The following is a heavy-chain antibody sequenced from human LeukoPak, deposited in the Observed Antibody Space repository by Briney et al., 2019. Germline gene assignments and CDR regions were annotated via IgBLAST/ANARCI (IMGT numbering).Heavy chain of an antibody. CDR3: ARFSNDHGVKFDY. CDR1: GFTFSNYN. D-gene: IGHD4-17*01. Sequence: GGSLRLSCAASGFTFSNYNMNWVRQAPGKGLEWVSYISSSSSTIYYADSVKGRFTISRDNAKNSLYLQMNSLRAEDTAVYYCARFSNDHGVKFDYWGQRTLVTVSS. CDR2: ISSSSSTI. V-gene: IGHV3-48*01. J-gene: IGHJ4*02.